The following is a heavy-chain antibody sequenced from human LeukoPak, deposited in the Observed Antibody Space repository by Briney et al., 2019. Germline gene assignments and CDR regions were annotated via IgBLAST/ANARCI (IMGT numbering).Heavy chain of an antibody. D-gene: IGHD3-10*01. Sequence: PGGSLRLSCAVSGFTFSDYWMHWVRQAPGKGLVWVSRINGNGRSTAYAGSVKGRFTISRDNAKNTLYLQMNSLRVEDTAVYYCAGADAGVADAGWLDPWGQGTLVTVSS. V-gene: IGHV3-74*01. CDR3: AGADAGVADAGWLDP. CDR2: INGNGRST. J-gene: IGHJ5*02. CDR1: GFTFSDYW.